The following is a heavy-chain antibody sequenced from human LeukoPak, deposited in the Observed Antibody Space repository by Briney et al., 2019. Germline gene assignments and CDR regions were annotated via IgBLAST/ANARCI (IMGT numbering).Heavy chain of an antibody. CDR1: GYTFTSYA. CDR2: INTNTGNP. V-gene: IGHV7-4-1*02. D-gene: IGHD6-19*01. CDR3: ARDQYSSGPPGVDY. J-gene: IGHJ4*02. Sequence: GASVKVSCKASGYTFTSYAMNWVRQAHGQGLEWMGWINTNTGNPTYAQGFTGRFVFSLDTPVSTAYLQISSLKAEDTAVYYCARDQYSSGPPGVDYWGQGTLVTVSS.